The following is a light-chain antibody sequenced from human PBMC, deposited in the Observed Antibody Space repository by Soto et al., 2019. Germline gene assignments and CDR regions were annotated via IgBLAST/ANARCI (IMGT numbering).Light chain of an antibody. Sequence: ELVLTQSPATLSSFPGDRVTLSCRASQYINTRLAWYQHRPGQAPRLLIHQTSIRAAGIPARFSASGSGTDFTLTISDVQPEYFALYYCHQRQSWPRTVGQGTKVDIK. V-gene: IGKV3-11*01. CDR1: QYINTR. CDR2: QTS. J-gene: IGKJ1*01. CDR3: HQRQSWPRT.